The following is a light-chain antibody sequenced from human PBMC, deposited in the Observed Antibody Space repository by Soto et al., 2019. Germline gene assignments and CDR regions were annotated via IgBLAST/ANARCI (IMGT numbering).Light chain of an antibody. CDR1: QSVSSTY. Sequence: EIVLTQSPGTLSLSPGERATLSCRASQSVSSTYLGWYQQKPGQAPRLLIYGASSKATGIPDRFSGSGSGTDFTLTISRLQPEDFAVYYCHHYGRSPGTFGQGTKVELK. CDR3: HHYGRSPGT. CDR2: GAS. V-gene: IGKV3-20*01. J-gene: IGKJ1*01.